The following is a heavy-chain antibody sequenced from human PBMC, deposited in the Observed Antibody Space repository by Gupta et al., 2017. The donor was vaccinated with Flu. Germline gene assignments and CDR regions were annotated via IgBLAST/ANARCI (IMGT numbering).Heavy chain of an antibody. CDR2: IWYDGSNK. CDR3: ARDSREGGIDY. D-gene: IGHD3-16*01. CDR1: GFTFSSYG. Sequence: QVQLVESGGGVVQPGRSLRLSCAASGFTFSSYGMHWVRQAPGKGLEWVAVIWYDGSNKYYADSVKGRFTISRDNSKNTLYLQMNSLRAEDTAVYYCARDSREGGIDYWGQGTLVTVSS. J-gene: IGHJ4*02. V-gene: IGHV3-33*01.